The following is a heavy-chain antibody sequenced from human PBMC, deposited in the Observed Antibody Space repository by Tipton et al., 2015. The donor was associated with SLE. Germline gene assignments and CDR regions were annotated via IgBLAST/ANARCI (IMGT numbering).Heavy chain of an antibody. D-gene: IGHD3-10*01. CDR1: GGSISSYY. CDR2: IYYSGST. CDR3: ARRPGAFDV. J-gene: IGHJ3*01. Sequence: SLRLSCTVSGGSISSYYWSWIRQPPGKGLEWIGYIYYSGSTNYNPSLKSRVTISVDTSKNQFSLKLSSVTAADTAVYYRARRPGAFDVWGQGTMVTVSS. V-gene: IGHV4-59*12.